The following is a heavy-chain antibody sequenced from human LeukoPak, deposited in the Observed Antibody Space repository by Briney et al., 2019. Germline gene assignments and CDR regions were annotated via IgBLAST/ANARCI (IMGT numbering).Heavy chain of an antibody. D-gene: IGHD2-15*01. J-gene: IGHJ4*02. Sequence: GGSLRLSCAASGFTVSSNYMSWVRQAPGKGLEWVSVIYSGGSTYYADSVKGRFTISRDNSKNTLYLQMNSLRAEDTAVYYCARDCSGGSCYRAFDYWGQGTLVTVSS. CDR2: IYSGGST. CDR1: GFTVSSNY. V-gene: IGHV3-66*01. CDR3: ARDCSGGSCYRAFDY.